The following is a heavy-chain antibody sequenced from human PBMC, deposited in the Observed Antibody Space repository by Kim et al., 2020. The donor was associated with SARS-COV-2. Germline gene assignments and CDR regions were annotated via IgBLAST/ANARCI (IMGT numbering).Heavy chain of an antibody. J-gene: IGHJ4*02. CDR3: GRDIESSYDGADY. CDR2: ISNTASYI. D-gene: IGHD3-16*01. Sequence: GGSLRLSCSASGFTFSSHSMNLVRQAPGKGLEWVSSISNTASYIYYADSVKGRFTISRDNGKNSLYLQMNSLRGEDTAVYYCGRDIESSYDGADYWGQGTQVTVSS. V-gene: IGHV3-21*01. CDR1: GFTFSSHS.